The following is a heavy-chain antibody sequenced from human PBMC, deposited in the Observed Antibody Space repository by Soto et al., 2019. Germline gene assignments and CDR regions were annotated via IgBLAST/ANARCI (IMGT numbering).Heavy chain of an antibody. D-gene: IGHD3-22*01. J-gene: IGHJ6*04. Sequence: ASVKVSCKASGYTFTSYAMHWVRQAPGQRLEWMGWINAGNGNAKYSQKFQGRVTITRDTSASTAYMELSSLRSEDTAVYYCAGSLPEYYDSSGYAPYGMDVGGKGTRVTVP. CDR3: AGSLPEYYDSSGYAPYGMDV. CDR2: INAGNGNA. V-gene: IGHV1-3*01. CDR1: GYTFTSYA.